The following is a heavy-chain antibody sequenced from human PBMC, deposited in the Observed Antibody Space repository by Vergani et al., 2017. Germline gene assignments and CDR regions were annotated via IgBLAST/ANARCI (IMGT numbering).Heavy chain of an antibody. D-gene: IGHD2-2*01. CDR3: ARELGVPAAMFDY. CDR2: INHSGST. J-gene: IGHJ4*02. CDR1: GGPFSGYY. Sequence: QVQLQQWGAGLLKPSETLSLTCAVYGGPFSGYYWSWIRQPPGKGLEWIGEINHSGSTNYNPSLKSRVTISVDTSKNQFSLKLSSVTAADTAVYYCARELGVPAAMFDYWGQGTLVTVSS. V-gene: IGHV4-34*01.